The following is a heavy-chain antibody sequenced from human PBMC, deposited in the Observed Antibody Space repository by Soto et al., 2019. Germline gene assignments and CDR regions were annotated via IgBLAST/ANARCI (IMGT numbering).Heavy chain of an antibody. CDR1: GFSFNTRGVG. D-gene: IGHD6-19*01. V-gene: IGHV2-5*02. CDR2: IYWDNDR. J-gene: IGHJ4*02. Sequence: QITLKESGPSLIKPTQTLALTCTFSGFSFNTRGVGVAWSRQPPGKTLEWLAVIYWDNDRRYRPSLTDRLSITKDMSTKQVVLTMTNVDPVDTGTYYCAHLVPGPLSFAYWGQGALVTVSS. CDR3: AHLVPGPLSFAY.